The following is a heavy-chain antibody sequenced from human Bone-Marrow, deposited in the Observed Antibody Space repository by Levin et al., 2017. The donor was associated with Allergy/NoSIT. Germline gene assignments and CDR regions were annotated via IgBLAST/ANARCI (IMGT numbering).Heavy chain of an antibody. CDR2: IFSSDET. V-gene: IGHV2-26*01. CDR1: GFSLSNDRMG. CDR3: ARIQEHFHDTSGYLEKVFDY. Sequence: SGPTLVKPTETLTLTCSVSGFSLSNDRMGVSWIRQPPGKALEWLAHIFSSDETSYTTSLKSRLTISKATSKSQVVLTITNVDPVETATYYCARIQEHFHDTSGYLEKVFDYWGQGTLVTVSS. J-gene: IGHJ4*02. D-gene: IGHD3-22*01.